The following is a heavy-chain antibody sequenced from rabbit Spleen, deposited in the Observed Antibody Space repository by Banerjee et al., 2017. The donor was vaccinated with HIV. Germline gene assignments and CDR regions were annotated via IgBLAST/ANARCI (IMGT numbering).Heavy chain of an antibody. CDR3: ARNYVNVFDP. CDR1: GFDFSTYY. D-gene: IGHD1-1*01. Sequence: QSLEESGGGLVQPGGSLTLSCKASGFDFSTYYMNWVRQPPGKVLEWIGLTEPIFGTTYYATWVNGRFPISSHNAQNTLYLQLKSLTAADTATYFCARNYVNVFDPWGPGTLVTVS. V-gene: IGHV1S7*01. CDR2: TEPIFGTT. J-gene: IGHJ2*01.